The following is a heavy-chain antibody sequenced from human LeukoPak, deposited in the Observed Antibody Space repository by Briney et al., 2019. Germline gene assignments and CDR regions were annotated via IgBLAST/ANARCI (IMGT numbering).Heavy chain of an antibody. V-gene: IGHV6-1*01. D-gene: IGHD3-16*01. CDR2: TYRRSKWYS. J-gene: IGHJ4*02. CDR1: GDSVSSNSGA. CDR3: ARSEEGDLDS. Sequence: NPSQTLSLTCAISGDSVSSNSGAWNWIRQSPSRGLEWLGRTYRRSKWYSDYAVSVKSRITINPDTSKNQFSLHLNSVTPEDTAVYYCARSEEGDLDSWGQGTLVTVSS.